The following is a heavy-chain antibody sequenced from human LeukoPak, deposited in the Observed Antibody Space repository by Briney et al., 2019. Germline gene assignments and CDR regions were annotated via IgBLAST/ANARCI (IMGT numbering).Heavy chain of an antibody. Sequence: SETLSLTCTVSGSSISSYYWSWIRQPPGKGLEWIGYIYYSGSTNYNPSLKSRVTISVDTSKNQFSLKLSSVTAADTAVYYCAREDYYDSSGFDYWGQGTLVTVSS. CDR2: IYYSGST. CDR1: GSSISSYY. D-gene: IGHD3-22*01. V-gene: IGHV4-59*01. J-gene: IGHJ4*02. CDR3: AREDYYDSSGFDY.